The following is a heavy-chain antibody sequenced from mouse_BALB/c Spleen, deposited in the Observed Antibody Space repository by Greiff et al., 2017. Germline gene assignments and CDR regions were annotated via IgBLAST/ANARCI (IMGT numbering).Heavy chain of an antibody. J-gene: IGHJ4*01. D-gene: IGHD1-1*01. V-gene: IGHV5-4*02. CDR2: ISDGGSYT. Sequence: EVKLMESGGGLVKPGGSLKLSCAASGFTFSDYYMYWVRQTPEKRLEWVATISDGGSYTYYPDSVKGRFTISRDNAKNNLYLQMSSLKSEDTAMYYCARDLDYYGSSPYAMDYWGQGTSVTVSS. CDR3: ARDLDYYGSSPYAMDY. CDR1: GFTFSDYY.